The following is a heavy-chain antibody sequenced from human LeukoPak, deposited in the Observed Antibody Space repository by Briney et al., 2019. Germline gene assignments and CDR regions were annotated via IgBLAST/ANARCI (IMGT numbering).Heavy chain of an antibody. Sequence: MAGGSLRLTCAASGFTFSSYSMNWVRQAPGKGLEWVSSISTGSSFIYYADSVKGRFTISRDIAKNPLYLQMNSLRAEDTAVYYCARTDYYDKSIDYWGQGTLVTVSS. CDR2: ISTGSSFI. CDR1: GFTFSSYS. D-gene: IGHD3-22*01. V-gene: IGHV3-21*01. J-gene: IGHJ4*02. CDR3: ARTDYYDKSIDY.